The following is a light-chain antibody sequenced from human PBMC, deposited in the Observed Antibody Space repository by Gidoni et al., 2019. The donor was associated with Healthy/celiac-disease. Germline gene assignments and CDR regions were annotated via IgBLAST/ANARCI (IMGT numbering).Light chain of an antibody. CDR1: QSVSSN. J-gene: IGKJ1*01. Sequence: EIVMTQSPATLYVSPGERATLSCRASQSVSSNLAWYQQKPGQAPRLLIYGASTRATGIPARFSGSGSGTEFTLTISSLQSEDFAVYYCQQYKNWPPETWTFGQGTKVEIK. V-gene: IGKV3-15*01. CDR2: GAS. CDR3: QQYKNWPPETWT.